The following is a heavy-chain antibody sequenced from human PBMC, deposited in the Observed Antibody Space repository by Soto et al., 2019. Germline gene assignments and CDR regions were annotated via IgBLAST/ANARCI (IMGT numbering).Heavy chain of an antibody. D-gene: IGHD3-9*01. J-gene: IGHJ4*02. V-gene: IGHV4-39*01. CDR3: ASKITIFWWFDY. Sequence: PSETLSLTCTVSGGSISSSSYYWGWIRQPPGKGLEWIGSIYYSGSTYYNPSLKSRVTISVDTSKNQFSLKLSSVTAADTAVYYCASKITIFWWFDYWGQGTLVTVSS. CDR2: IYYSGST. CDR1: GGSISSSSYY.